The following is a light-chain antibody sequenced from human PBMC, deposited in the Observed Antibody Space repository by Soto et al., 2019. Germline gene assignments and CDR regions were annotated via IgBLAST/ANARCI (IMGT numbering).Light chain of an antibody. CDR2: SNN. J-gene: IGLJ1*01. CDR1: NSNIGSNT. CDR3: AAWDDSLNGYV. Sequence: QSVLTQPPSASGTPGQRVTISCSGSNSNIGSNTVNWYQQLPGTAPKLLIYSNNQRPSGVPDRFSDSKSGTSASLAISGLQSEDEDDYSCAAWDDSLNGYVYGPGPKVTVL. V-gene: IGLV1-44*01.